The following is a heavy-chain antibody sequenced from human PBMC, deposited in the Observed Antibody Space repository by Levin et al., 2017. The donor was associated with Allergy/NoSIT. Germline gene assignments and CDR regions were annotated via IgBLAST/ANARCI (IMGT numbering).Heavy chain of an antibody. J-gene: IGHJ4*02. V-gene: IGHV1-18*01. D-gene: IGHD5-18*01. CDR1: GYTFTSYG. CDR2: ISAYNGNT. CDR3: ARDRDTALRRSPYYFDY. Sequence: ASVKVSCKASGYTFTSYGISWVRQAPGQGLEWMGWISAYNGNTNYAQKLQGRVTMTTDTSTSTAYMELRSLRSDDTAVYYCARDRDTALRRSPYYFDYWGQGTLVTVSS.